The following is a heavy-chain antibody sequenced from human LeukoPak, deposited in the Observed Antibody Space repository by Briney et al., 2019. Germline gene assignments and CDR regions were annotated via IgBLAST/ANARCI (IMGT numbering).Heavy chain of an antibody. CDR1: GGSISSYY. Sequence: PSETLSLTCTVSGGSISSYYWSWIRQPPGKGLEWIGYIYYSGSTYYNPSLKSRVTISVDTSKNQFSLKLSSVTAADTAVYYCARVGRITMVRGVIIRGAFDYWGQGTLVTVSS. CDR2: IYYSGST. CDR3: ARVGRITMVRGVIIRGAFDY. D-gene: IGHD3-10*01. V-gene: IGHV4-59*12. J-gene: IGHJ4*02.